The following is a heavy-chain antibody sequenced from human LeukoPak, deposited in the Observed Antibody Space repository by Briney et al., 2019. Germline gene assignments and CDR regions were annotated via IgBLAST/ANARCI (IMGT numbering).Heavy chain of an antibody. CDR2: IYYSGST. V-gene: IGHV4-30-4*01. CDR1: LGSISSGDSY. J-gene: IGHJ4*02. CDR3: ARDPLIDSSGYPY. Sequence: SETLSLTSTVSLGSISSGDSYWSWIRQPPGKCLEWIGYIYYSGSTYYNPSLKSRVTISVDTSKNQFSLKMSSVTAANTAVYYCARDPLIDSSGYPYWGQGTLVTVSS. D-gene: IGHD3-22*01.